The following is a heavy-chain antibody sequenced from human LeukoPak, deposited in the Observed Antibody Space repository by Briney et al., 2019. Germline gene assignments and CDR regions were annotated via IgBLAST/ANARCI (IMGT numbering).Heavy chain of an antibody. CDR1: GFTFSSYS. V-gene: IGHV3-21*01. J-gene: IGHJ3*02. D-gene: IGHD4-17*01. Sequence: GGSLRLSCAASGFTFSSYSMNWVRQAPGKGLEWVSSISSSSSCIYYADSVKGRFTISRDNAKNSLYLQMNSLRAEDTAVYYCARGDYGDYVGAFDIWGQGTMVTVSS. CDR3: ARGDYGDYVGAFDI. CDR2: ISSSSSCI.